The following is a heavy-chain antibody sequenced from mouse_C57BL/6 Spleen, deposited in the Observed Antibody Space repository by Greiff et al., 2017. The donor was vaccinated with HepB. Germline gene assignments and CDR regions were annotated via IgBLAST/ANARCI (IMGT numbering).Heavy chain of an antibody. CDR1: GYTFTSYW. CDR2: IYPGNSDT. D-gene: IGHD2-10*01. V-gene: IGHV1-5*01. CDR3: TRWAYSFYAMDY. Sequence: VQLQQSGTVLARPGASVKMSCKTSGYTFTSYWMHWVKQRPGQGLEWIGAIYPGNSDTSYNQKFKGKAKLTAVTSASTAYMELSSLTNEDSAVYYCTRWAYSFYAMDYWGQGTSVTVSS. J-gene: IGHJ4*01.